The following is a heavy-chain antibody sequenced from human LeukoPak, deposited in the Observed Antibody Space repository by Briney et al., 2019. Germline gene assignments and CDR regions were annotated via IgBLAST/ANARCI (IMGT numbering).Heavy chain of an antibody. Sequence: ASVKVSCKASGYTFTGHYIHWVRQAPGQGLEWMGWIHPNTGGTKYAQKFQGRVTMTRDTSISTAYMELSRLRSDDTAVYYCARSIGSSGSVWYYYYYMDVWGKGTTVTVSS. D-gene: IGHD3-22*01. CDR3: ARSIGSSGSVWYYYYYMDV. V-gene: IGHV1-2*02. CDR1: GYTFTGHY. CDR2: IHPNTGGT. J-gene: IGHJ6*03.